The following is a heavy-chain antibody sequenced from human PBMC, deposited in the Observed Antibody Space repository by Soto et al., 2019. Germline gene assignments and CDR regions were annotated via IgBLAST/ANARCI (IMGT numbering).Heavy chain of an antibody. D-gene: IGHD3-22*01. V-gene: IGHV3-73*01. J-gene: IGHJ5*02. CDR1: GSTFSGSA. Sequence: GGSLRLSCAASGSTFSGSAMHWVRQASGKGLEWVGRIRSKTNSYATAYAASVKGRFTISRDDSKNTAYLQMNSLKIEDTAVYYCTRDPRNYYDSSGSANWFDPWGQGTLVTVSS. CDR2: IRSKTNSYAT. CDR3: TRDPRNYYDSSGSANWFDP.